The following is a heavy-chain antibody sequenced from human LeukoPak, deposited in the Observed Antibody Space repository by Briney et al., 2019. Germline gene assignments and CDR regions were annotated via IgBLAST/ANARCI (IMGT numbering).Heavy chain of an antibody. CDR2: INHSGST. CDR1: GGSFSGYY. V-gene: IGHV4-34*01. J-gene: IGHJ4*02. D-gene: IGHD4-23*01. Sequence: SETLSLTCAVYGGSFSGYYWSWIRQPPGKGLEWIGEINHSGSTNYNPSLKSRVTISVDTSKNQFSLMLSSVTAADTAVYYCAREGTYGGNGFGFDYWGQGALVTVSS. CDR3: AREGTYGGNGFGFDY.